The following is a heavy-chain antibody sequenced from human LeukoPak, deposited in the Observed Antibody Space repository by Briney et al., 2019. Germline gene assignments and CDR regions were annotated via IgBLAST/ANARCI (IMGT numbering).Heavy chain of an antibody. CDR2: IIPIFGTA. Sequence: ASVKVSCKASGGTFSSYAISWVQQAPGQGLEWMGGIIPIFGTANYAQKFQGRVTITADESTSTAYMELSSLRSEDTAVYYCASLTSPLSYDILTGYSRGDWFDPWGPGTLVTVSS. V-gene: IGHV1-69*13. CDR3: ASLTSPLSYDILTGYSRGDWFDP. J-gene: IGHJ5*02. CDR1: GGTFSSYA. D-gene: IGHD3-9*01.